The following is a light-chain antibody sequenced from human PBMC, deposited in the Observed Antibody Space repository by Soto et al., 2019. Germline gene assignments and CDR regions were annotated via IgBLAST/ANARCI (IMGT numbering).Light chain of an antibody. CDR1: QTVSIRY. CDR3: LQQLSSPRT. J-gene: IGKJ1*01. CDR2: ETS. Sequence: EILLTQSPGTLSLSPGERATLSCRASQTVSIRYLAWSQQKPGQAPMLLIYETSIRDTGTPDRFSGSGSGTDFTHTISSLETDDFAVDCGLQQLSSPRTFGQGTKVEIK. V-gene: IGKV3-20*01.